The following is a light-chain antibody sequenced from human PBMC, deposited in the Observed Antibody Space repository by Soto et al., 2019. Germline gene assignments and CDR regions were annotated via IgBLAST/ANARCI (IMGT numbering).Light chain of an antibody. CDR3: QQYGIKSLS. CDR2: EAC. J-gene: IGKJ4*01. Sequence: EIEMTQYPSTLSASIGDRVTIACRASQNISSWLSWYQQKPGKAPNLLIYEACIIESGVPARFSGSGSGTEFMLTISSLQPDALATFYCQQYGIKSLSLGDGTKV. CDR1: QNISSW. V-gene: IGKV1-5*03.